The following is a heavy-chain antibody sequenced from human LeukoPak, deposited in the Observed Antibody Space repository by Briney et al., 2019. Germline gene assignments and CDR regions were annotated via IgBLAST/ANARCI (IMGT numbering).Heavy chain of an antibody. CDR3: AKTTGSSTSWYWRELDY. D-gene: IGHD6-13*01. J-gene: IGHJ4*02. CDR1: GGSISSSPYH. V-gene: IGHV4-39*01. Sequence: SETLSLTCIVSGGSISSSPYHWGWIRQPPGKGLEWIGSIDYRGTTHCNPSLKSRVTISVDTSRNQFSLTLISVTAADTAVYYCAKTTGSSTSWYWRELDYWGQGTLVTVSS. CDR2: IDYRGTT.